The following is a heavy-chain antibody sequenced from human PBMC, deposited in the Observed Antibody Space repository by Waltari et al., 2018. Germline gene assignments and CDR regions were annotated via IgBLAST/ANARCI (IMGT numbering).Heavy chain of an antibody. CDR2: IYSGGST. V-gene: IGHV3-53*01. D-gene: IGHD3-10*01. J-gene: IGHJ5*02. CDR1: GFTVSSNY. CDR3: ARAYDGELLYWGA. Sequence: EVQLVESGGGLIQPGGSLRLSCAASGFTVSSNYMSWVRQAPGKGLEWVSVIYSGGSTYYADSGKGRFTISRDNSKNTLYLQMNSLRAEDTAVYYCARAYDGELLYWGAWGQGTLVTVSS.